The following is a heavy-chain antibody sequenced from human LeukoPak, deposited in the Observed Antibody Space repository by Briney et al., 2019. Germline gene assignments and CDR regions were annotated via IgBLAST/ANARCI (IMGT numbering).Heavy chain of an antibody. CDR2: INPSGGST. D-gene: IGHD2-15*01. CDR3: ARDPSLGYCSGGSCYDLDY. Sequence: ASVKVSCKASGYTFTSYYMHWVRQAPGQGLEWMGIINPSGGSTSYAQKFQGRVAMTRDMSTSTVYMELSSLRSEDTAVYYCARDPSLGYCSGGSCYDLDYWGQGTLVTVSS. CDR1: GYTFTSYY. V-gene: IGHV1-46*01. J-gene: IGHJ4*02.